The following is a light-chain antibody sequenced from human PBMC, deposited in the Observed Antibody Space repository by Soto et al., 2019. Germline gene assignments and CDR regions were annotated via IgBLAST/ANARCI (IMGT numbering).Light chain of an antibody. V-gene: IGKV3-20*01. CDR1: ESFASSY. J-gene: IGKJ1*01. CDR3: QQYGSSPKT. Sequence: EIVLTQSPATLSLSPGERATLSCRASESFASSYLAWYQQKPGQAPRLLIYGASSRATGIPARFIGSGSGTDFTLTISRLEPEDFAVYYCQQYGSSPKTFGQGTKVDIK. CDR2: GAS.